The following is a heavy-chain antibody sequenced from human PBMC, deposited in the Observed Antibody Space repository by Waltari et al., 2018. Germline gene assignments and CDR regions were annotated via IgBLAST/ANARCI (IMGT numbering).Heavy chain of an antibody. CDR2: INHSGRT. CDR3: ARGNSRELLDY. Sequence: QVQLQQWGAGLLKPSETLSLTCAVYGGSFSGYYWSWIRQPPGKGLEWIGEINHSGRTNYNPSLKSRVTISVDTAKNQFSLKLSSVTAADTAVYYCARGNSRELLDYWGQGTLVTVSS. CDR1: GGSFSGYY. V-gene: IGHV4-34*01. J-gene: IGHJ4*02. D-gene: IGHD1-26*01.